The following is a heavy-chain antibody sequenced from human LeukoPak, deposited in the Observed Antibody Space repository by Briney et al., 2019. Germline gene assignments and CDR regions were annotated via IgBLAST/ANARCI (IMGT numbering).Heavy chain of an antibody. Sequence: SQTLSLTCTAAAGSISSYYWSWLRQPPGKGLYGHGYIYYSGSTNYNPSLKSRVTISVDTSKNQFSLKLSSVTAADTAVYYCARRRVGATGYYFDYWGQGTLVTVSS. CDR2: IYYSGST. CDR3: ARRRVGATGYYFDY. CDR1: AGSISSYY. V-gene: IGHV4-59*08. D-gene: IGHD1-26*01. J-gene: IGHJ4*02.